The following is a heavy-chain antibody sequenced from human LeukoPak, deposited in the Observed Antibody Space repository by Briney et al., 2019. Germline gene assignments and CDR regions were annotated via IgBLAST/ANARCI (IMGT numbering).Heavy chain of an antibody. V-gene: IGHV3-23*01. CDR3: AKVVGSSWSYYYYYYMDV. Sequence: GGSLRLSCAASGFTFSSYAMSWVRQAPGKGPEWVSAISGSGGSTYYADSVKGRFTISRDNSKNTLYLQMNSLRAEDTAVYYCAKVVGSSWSYYYYYYMDVWGKGTTVTVSS. D-gene: IGHD6-13*01. CDR2: ISGSGGST. CDR1: GFTFSSYA. J-gene: IGHJ6*03.